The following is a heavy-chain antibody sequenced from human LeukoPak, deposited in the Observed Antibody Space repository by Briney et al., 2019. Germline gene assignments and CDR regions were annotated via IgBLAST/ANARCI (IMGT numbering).Heavy chain of an antibody. CDR3: AIPDYGDY. Sequence: ASVKVSCKASGYTFTSFAIHWVRQAPGQRLEWMGWINGGDGDTKYLQNFQGRVTITRDTSASTSYMELSGLTSEDTAVYYCAIPDYGDYWGQGTLVTVSS. CDR1: GYTFTSFA. J-gene: IGHJ4*02. CDR2: INGGDGDT. V-gene: IGHV1-3*01.